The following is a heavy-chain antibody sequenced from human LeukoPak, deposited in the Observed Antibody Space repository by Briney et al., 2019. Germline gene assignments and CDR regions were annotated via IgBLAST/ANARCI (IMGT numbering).Heavy chain of an antibody. Sequence: SETLSLTCIVSGGSINNYYWSWIRQPPGKGLEWVGEVSFRGSTNYNPSLTSRVTISPDTSRNQFSLNLNFVTAADTAVYYCASPRSGYRYTFDYWGQGALVTVSS. J-gene: IGHJ4*02. CDR2: VSFRGST. V-gene: IGHV4-59*08. D-gene: IGHD3-22*01. CDR1: GGSINNYY. CDR3: ASPRSGYRYTFDY.